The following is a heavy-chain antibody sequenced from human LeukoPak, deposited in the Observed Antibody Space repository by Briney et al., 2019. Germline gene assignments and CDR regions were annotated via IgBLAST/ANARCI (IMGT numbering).Heavy chain of an antibody. Sequence: PGRSLRLSCAASGFTFDDYAMHWVRQAPGKGLEWVSGISWNSGSIGYADSVKGRFTISRDNSKNTLYLQMNSLRAEDTAVYYCARRPSPFDSSGYYHLVDWGQGTLVTVSS. CDR2: ISWNSGSI. J-gene: IGHJ4*02. CDR3: ARRPSPFDSSGYYHLVD. V-gene: IGHV3-9*01. CDR1: GFTFDDYA. D-gene: IGHD3-22*01.